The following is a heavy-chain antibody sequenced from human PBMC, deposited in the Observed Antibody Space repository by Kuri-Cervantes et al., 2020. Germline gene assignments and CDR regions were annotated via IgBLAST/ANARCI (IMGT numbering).Heavy chain of an antibody. J-gene: IGHJ4*02. V-gene: IGHV4-34*01. CDR3: ARRYSSGCLGH. CDR1: GFTFSSYW. Sequence: GSLRLSCAASGFTFSSYWMSWVRQAPGKGLEWIGEINQSGNTNYNPPLKSRVTISVDTSKNQFSLKLSSVTAADTAVYYCARRYSSGCLGHWGQGTLVTVSS. D-gene: IGHD6-19*01. CDR2: INQSGNT.